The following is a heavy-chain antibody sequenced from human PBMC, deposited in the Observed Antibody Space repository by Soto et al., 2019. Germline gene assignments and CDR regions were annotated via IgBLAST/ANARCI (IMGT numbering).Heavy chain of an antibody. CDR1: GYSFTSYW. Sequence: PGESLKISCKGSGYSFTSYWIGWVRQMPGKGLEWMGIIYPGDSDTRYSPSFQGQVTISADKSISTAYLQWSSLKASDTAMYYCAQHLAGYCLGPSGPGPYWYGIAVWDRRTTVT. J-gene: IGHJ6*02. CDR2: IYPGDSDT. D-gene: IGHD2-15*01. V-gene: IGHV5-51*01. CDR3: AQHLAGYCLGPSGPGPYWYGIAV.